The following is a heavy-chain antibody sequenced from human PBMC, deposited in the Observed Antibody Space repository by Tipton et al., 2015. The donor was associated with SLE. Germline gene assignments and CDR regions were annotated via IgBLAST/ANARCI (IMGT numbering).Heavy chain of an antibody. Sequence: TLSLTCTVSGDSISGHYRSWIRQPPGKGLEWIGSIYYSGSTYYNPSLKSRVTVSADTSKNQFSLKLSSVTAADTAVYYCARDRDIVLEPVPIPPAFDIWGQGTMVTVSS. D-gene: IGHD2-2*02. CDR3: ARDRDIVLEPVPIPPAFDI. J-gene: IGHJ3*02. CDR1: GDSISGHY. CDR2: IYYSGST. V-gene: IGHV4-59*11.